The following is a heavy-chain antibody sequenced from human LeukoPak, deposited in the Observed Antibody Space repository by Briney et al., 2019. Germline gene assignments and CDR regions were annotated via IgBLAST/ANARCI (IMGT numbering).Heavy chain of an antibody. V-gene: IGHV3-53*01. CDR3: ARDRGRGRGGYYYYGMDV. CDR2: IYSGGST. J-gene: IGHJ6*02. CDR1: GFTVSSNY. Sequence: HPGGSLRLSCAASGFTVSSNYMSWVRQAPGKGLEWVSVIYSGGSTYYADSVKGRFTISRDNSKNTLHLQMNSLRAEDTAVYYCARDRGRGRGGYYYYGMDVWGQGTTVTVSS. D-gene: IGHD1-26*01.